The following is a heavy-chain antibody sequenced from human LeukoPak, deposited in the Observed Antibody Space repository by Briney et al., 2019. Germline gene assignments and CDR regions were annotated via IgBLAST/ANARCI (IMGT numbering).Heavy chain of an antibody. CDR2: IVVGSGDT. J-gene: IGHJ4*02. CDR3: ARDPTYSSSSENY. D-gene: IGHD6-6*01. Sequence: SVKVSCKASGFTFTSSAVQWVRQARGQGLEWIGWIVVGSGDTNYAQKFQGRVTITADKSTSTAYMELSSLRSEDTAVYYCARDPTYSSSSENYWGQGTLVTVSS. V-gene: IGHV1-58*01. CDR1: GFTFTSSA.